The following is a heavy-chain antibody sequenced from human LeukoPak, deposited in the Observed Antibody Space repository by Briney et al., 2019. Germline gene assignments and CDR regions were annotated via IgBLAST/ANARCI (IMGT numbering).Heavy chain of an antibody. CDR3: ARARTCGDSSGYYRLHDAFDI. Sequence: PSETLTIPCTVSGGTISSYYWSWIRQPPGKGLELIGYIYYSGSTNYKPSLQSRFNISVDTSKNQFSLKLSSVTAADTAVYYWARARTCGDSSGYYRLHDAFDIWGQGTMVTVSS. V-gene: IGHV4-59*08. CDR1: GGTISSYY. D-gene: IGHD3-22*01. CDR2: IYYSGST. J-gene: IGHJ3*02.